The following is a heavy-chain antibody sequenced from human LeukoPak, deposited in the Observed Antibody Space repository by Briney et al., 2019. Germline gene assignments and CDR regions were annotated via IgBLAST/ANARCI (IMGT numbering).Heavy chain of an antibody. CDR3: ARWYCGGGSCYSYYYGMDV. J-gene: IGHJ6*02. D-gene: IGHD2-15*01. CDR1: GYTFTSYG. Sequence: GASVQASCTPSGYTFTSYGISWVRQAPGQGLEWMGWISAYNGNTKYVQKRQGRVTMATDSSTSTAYMELRSLTSDVTAVYYCARWYCGGGSCYSYYYGMDVWGQGTTVTVSS. CDR2: ISAYNGNT. V-gene: IGHV1-18*01.